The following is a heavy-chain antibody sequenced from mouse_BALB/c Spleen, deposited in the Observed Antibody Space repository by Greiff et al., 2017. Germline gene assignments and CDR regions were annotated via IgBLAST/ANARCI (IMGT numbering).Heavy chain of an antibody. CDR2: IRNKANGYTT. V-gene: IGHV7-3*02. J-gene: IGHJ1*01. CDR3: ATFMDWYFDV. Sequence: DVQLVESGGGLVQPGGSLRLSCATSGFTFTDYYMSWVRQPPGKALEWLGFIRNKANGYTTEYSASVKGRFTISRDNSQSILYLQMNTLRAEDSATYYCATFMDWYFDVWGAGTTVTVSS. D-gene: IGHD1-1*01. CDR1: GFTFTDYY.